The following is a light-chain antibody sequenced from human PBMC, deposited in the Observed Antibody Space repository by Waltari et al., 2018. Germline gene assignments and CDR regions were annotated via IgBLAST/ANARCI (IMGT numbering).Light chain of an antibody. CDR2: DAS. V-gene: IGKV3-11*01. CDR1: RSVTSY. CDR3: QQRSNWPMYT. Sequence: EIVLTQSPATLSLSPAARATLSCRASRSVTSYLAWDQQKHGQAPRLLIYDASNRTTGIPARLSGSGSETDFTLTISSLEPEDFAVYYCQQRSNWPMYTFGQGTKLEIK. J-gene: IGKJ2*01.